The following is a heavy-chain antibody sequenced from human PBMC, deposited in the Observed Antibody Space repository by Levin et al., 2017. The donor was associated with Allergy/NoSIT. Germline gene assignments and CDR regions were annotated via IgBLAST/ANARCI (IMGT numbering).Heavy chain of an antibody. Sequence: NAGGSLRLSCQGSGYSFSSYWIGWVRQKPGKGLEWMGIIYPSDSDIRYSPSFQGQVTFSADKSISTAYLQWSSLKASDTATYYCAKSRRLALRFDAFDIWGQGTMVTVSS. J-gene: IGHJ3*02. V-gene: IGHV5-51*01. CDR2: IYPSDSDI. D-gene: IGHD3-16*01. CDR1: GYSFSSYW. CDR3: AKSRRLALRFDAFDI.